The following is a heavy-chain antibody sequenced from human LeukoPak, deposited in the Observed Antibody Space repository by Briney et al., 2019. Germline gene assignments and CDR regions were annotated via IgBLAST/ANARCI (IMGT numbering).Heavy chain of an antibody. D-gene: IGHD2-15*01. CDR3: ASEYCSGGSCYYFDY. Sequence: GGSLRLSCAASGFTFSSNWMHWVRQVPGKGPEWVSGINWNGGSTGYADSVKGRFTISRDNAQNSLYLQMNNLRAEDTALYYCASEYCSGGSCYYFDYWGQGTLVTVSS. V-gene: IGHV3-20*04. CDR2: INWNGGST. J-gene: IGHJ4*02. CDR1: GFTFSSNW.